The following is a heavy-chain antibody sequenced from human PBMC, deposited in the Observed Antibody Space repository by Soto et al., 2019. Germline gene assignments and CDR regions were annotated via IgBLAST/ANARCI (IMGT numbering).Heavy chain of an antibody. CDR2: IKQDASQK. Sequence: GKGLEWVASIKQDASQKYYVDSVEGRFTISRDNAKNSLYLQMNSLRAEDTAVYYCARVDYTGADCYFAFWGQGTLVTVYS. J-gene: IGHJ4*03. CDR3: ARVDYTGADCYFAF. D-gene: IGHD2-8*02. V-gene: IGHV3-7*01.